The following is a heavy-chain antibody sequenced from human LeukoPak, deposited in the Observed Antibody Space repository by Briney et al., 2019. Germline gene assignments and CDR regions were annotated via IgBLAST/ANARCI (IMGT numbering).Heavy chain of an antibody. J-gene: IGHJ4*02. CDR3: ARDSVRGQVVVAATAFDY. Sequence: PSETLSLTCTVSGGSISSSSYYWGWIRQPPGKGLEWIGSIYYSGSTYYNPSLKSRVTISVDTSKNQFSLKLSSVTAADTAVYYCARDSVRGQVVVAATAFDYWGQGTLVTVSS. V-gene: IGHV4-39*07. CDR1: GGSISSSSYY. CDR2: IYYSGST. D-gene: IGHD2-15*01.